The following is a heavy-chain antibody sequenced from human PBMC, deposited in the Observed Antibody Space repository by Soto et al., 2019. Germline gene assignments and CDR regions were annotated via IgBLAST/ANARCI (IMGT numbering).Heavy chain of an antibody. J-gene: IGHJ6*02. CDR1: GGSISSSSYY. Sequence: SETLSLTCTVSGGSISSSSYYWGWIRQPPGKGLEWIGSIYYSGSTYYNPSLKSRVTISVDTSKNQFSLKLSSVTAADTAVYYCARHYQKEWLFPTRYYYYGMDVWGQGTTVTSP. CDR2: IYYSGST. V-gene: IGHV4-39*01. CDR3: ARHYQKEWLFPTRYYYYGMDV. D-gene: IGHD3-3*01.